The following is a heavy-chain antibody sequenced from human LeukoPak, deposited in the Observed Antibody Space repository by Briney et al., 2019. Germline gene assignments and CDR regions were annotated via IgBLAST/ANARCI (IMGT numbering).Heavy chain of an antibody. D-gene: IGHD3-22*01. J-gene: IGHJ3*02. V-gene: IGHV4-38-2*02. CDR3: ARPLSYYYDSSGDDAFDI. CDR2: IYHSGST. Sequence: PSETLSLTCTVSGYSLSRGYYWGGSRQPPGKGLEGSGSIYHSGSTYYKPSLKRRVTISVDTSKKQFSLKVSSVTAADTAVFYCARPLSYYYDSSGDDAFDIWGQGTMVTVSS. CDR1: GYSLSRGYY.